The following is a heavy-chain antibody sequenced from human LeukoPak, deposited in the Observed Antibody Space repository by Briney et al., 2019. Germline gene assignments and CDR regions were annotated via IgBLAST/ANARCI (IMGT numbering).Heavy chain of an antibody. CDR3: ATMPWYYDYVWGSYRYSVDY. CDR2: ISGSGGST. D-gene: IGHD3-16*02. V-gene: IGHV3-23*01. CDR1: GFTFSSYA. Sequence: GGSLRLSCAASGFTFSSYAMSWVGQAPGKGLEWVSAISGSGGSTYYADSVKGRFTISRDNSKNTLYLQMNSLRAEDTAVYYCATMPWYYDYVWGSYRYSVDYWGQGTLVTVSS. J-gene: IGHJ4*02.